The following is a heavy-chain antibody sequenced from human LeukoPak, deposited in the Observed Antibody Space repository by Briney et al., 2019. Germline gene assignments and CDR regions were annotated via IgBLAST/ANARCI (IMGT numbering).Heavy chain of an antibody. CDR3: ARMWELGSDYYNSMDG. CDR2: ISSSGSSI. V-gene: IGHV3-11*01. CDR1: GFTFSDYY. D-gene: IGHD1-26*01. Sequence: AGGSLRLSCTVSGFTFSDYYMSWIRQAPGKGLEWVSFISSSGSSIYYADSVKGRFTISRDNAKNSLYLQMNSLRVEDTAVYYCARMWELGSDYYNSMDGWGQGTTVTVSS. J-gene: IGHJ6*02.